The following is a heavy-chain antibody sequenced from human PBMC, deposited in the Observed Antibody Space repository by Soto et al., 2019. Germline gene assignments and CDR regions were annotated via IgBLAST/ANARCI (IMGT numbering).Heavy chain of an antibody. CDR2: IYSDNNT. CDR1: GFTVSSDS. V-gene: IGHV3-53*02. Sequence: LVETGGDLIQPGGSLRLSCAASGFTVSSDSMTWVRQAPGKGLEWISIIYSDNNTDYADSVKGRFSISRDTSKNILYLQMNSLRAEDTAEYYCARHYSAMGVWGQGTTVTVSS. J-gene: IGHJ6*02. CDR3: ARHYSAMGV.